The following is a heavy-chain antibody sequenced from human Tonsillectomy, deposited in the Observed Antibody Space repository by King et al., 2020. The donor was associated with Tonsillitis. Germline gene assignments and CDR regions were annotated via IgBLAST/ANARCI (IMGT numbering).Heavy chain of an antibody. CDR2: IYHSGPT. D-gene: IGHD4-17*01. Sequence: VQLQESGPGLVRPSQTLSLICSVSGDSLTSGGYFWSWIRQHPDKGLEWIGSIYHSGPTYHTPSLRSRLFMSVDTSKNQFSLRLTSVTAADTAVYYCARNRDYGDYVEFWGQGTRVAVSS. CDR3: ARNRDYGDYVEF. CDR1: GDSLTSGGYF. V-gene: IGHV4-31*03. J-gene: IGHJ4*02.